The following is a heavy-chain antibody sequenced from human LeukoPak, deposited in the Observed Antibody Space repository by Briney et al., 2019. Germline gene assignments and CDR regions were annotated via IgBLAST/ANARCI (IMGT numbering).Heavy chain of an antibody. V-gene: IGHV1-2*02. Sequence: ASVKVSCKASGYTFTGYYMHWVRQAPGQGLEWMGWINPNSGGTNCAQKSQGRVTMTRNTSISTAYMELSSLRSDDTAVYFCVRLGPMGVEQYYYMDVWGKGTTVTVSS. CDR3: VRLGPMGVEQYYYMDV. CDR1: GYTFTGYY. J-gene: IGHJ6*03. D-gene: IGHD3-3*01. CDR2: INPNSGGT.